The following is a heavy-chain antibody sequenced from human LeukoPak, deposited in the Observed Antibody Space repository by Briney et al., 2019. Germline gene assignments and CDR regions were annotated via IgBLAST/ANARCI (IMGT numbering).Heavy chain of an antibody. CDR2: ISHDGSQE. J-gene: IGHJ4*02. D-gene: IGHD2-2*01. CDR3: ARKYTTSYYSVDY. V-gene: IGHV3-30*04. Sequence: PGTSLRLSCTASGFTFNKYDMHWVRQAPGKGLEWVTFISHDGSQEHYADSVKGRFTISRDNSKQTVYLQMNSLKSEDTALYYCARKYTTSYYSVDYWGQGSLVTVSS. CDR1: GFTFNKYD.